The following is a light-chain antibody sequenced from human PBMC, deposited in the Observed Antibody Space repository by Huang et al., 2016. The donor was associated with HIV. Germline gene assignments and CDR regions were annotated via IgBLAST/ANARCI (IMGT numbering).Light chain of an antibody. CDR1: QNIKRY. Sequence: DIQITQSPSSLSASVGDTVIITCRASQNIKRYLNWYQQEPGNAPKLLISAASNLQSGVPSTFSGSGSGTDFTLTINSLQPEDSATYYCQQSARTPRTFGQGTKLEI. V-gene: IGKV1-39*01. CDR3: QQSARTPRT. CDR2: AAS. J-gene: IGKJ2*01.